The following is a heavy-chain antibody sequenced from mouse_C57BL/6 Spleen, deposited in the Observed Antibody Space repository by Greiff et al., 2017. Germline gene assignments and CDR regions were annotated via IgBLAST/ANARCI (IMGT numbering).Heavy chain of an antibody. CDR1: GYTFTSYW. Sequence: QVQLQQSGAELVKPGASVKMSCKASGYTFTSYWLTWVKQRPGQGLEWIGDIYPGSGSTNYNEKFKSKATLTVATSSSTAYMQLSSLTSEDATVDYCGRRMGYAMDYWGQGTSVTVSS. CDR2: IYPGSGST. V-gene: IGHV1-55*01. J-gene: IGHJ4*01. CDR3: GRRMGYAMDY. D-gene: IGHD2-3*01.